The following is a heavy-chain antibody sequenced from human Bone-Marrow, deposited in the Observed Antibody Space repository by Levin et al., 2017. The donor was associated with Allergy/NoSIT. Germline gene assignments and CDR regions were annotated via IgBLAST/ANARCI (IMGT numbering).Heavy chain of an antibody. Sequence: GGSLRLSCAASGFTFNMYGMHWVRQTPGKGLEWVAVIWYDGTNKYYVDSVKGRFTISRDNSKNMVYLQMNSLRVEDTAVYYCTRDNYYESSGAYNIDHWGQGTPVTVSS. D-gene: IGHD3-22*01. V-gene: IGHV3-33*01. J-gene: IGHJ4*02. CDR1: GFTFNMYG. CDR2: IWYDGTNK. CDR3: TRDNYYESSGAYNIDH.